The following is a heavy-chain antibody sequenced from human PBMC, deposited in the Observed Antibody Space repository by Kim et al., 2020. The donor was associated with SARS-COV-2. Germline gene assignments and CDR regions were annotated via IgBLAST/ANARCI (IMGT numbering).Heavy chain of an antibody. CDR3: ASHVRYRGGNYKDV. CDR1: GGSISSGGNY. CDR2: IYYSGST. J-gene: IGHJ3*01. V-gene: IGHV4-31*03. D-gene: IGHD2-21*01. Sequence: SETLSLTCTVSGGSISSGGNYWSWLRQHPGQGLEWIGYIYYSGSTSYNPSLKSRVTISVDTSKNQFSLNHSPVTAAATAVYYGASHVRYRGGNYKDVWG.